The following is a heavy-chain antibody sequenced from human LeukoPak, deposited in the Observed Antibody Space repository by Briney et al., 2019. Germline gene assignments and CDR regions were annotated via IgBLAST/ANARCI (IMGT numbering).Heavy chain of an antibody. D-gene: IGHD3-10*01. J-gene: IGHJ5*02. V-gene: IGHV5-51*01. CDR2: IYPGDSDT. Sequence: GESLKISCKGSGYSFTSYWIGWVRQMPGKGLEWMGIIYPGDSDTRYSPSFQGQVTISADKSISTAYLQWSSLKASDTARYYCARLARGIYGSGRWFWFDPWGQGTLVTVSS. CDR3: ARLARGIYGSGRWFWFDP. CDR1: GYSFTSYW.